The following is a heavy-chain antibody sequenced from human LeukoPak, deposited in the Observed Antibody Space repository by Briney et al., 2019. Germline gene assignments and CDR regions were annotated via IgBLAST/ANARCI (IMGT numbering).Heavy chain of an antibody. D-gene: IGHD5-18*01. J-gene: IGHJ4*02. V-gene: IGHV4-38-2*02. CDR3: ATVSAQRYFDY. Sequence: SETLSLTCTVSGYSINSGYYWGWVRQPPGKGLEWVGNIYHFGVTYYNPSLRSRVTISVDTSKNQFSLKLSSATAADTAVYYCATVSAQRYFDYWGQGTLVTVSS. CDR1: GYSINSGYY. CDR2: IYHFGVT.